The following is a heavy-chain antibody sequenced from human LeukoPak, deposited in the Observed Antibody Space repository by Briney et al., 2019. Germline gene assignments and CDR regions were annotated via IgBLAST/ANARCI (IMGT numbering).Heavy chain of an antibody. V-gene: IGHV3-11*01. CDR3: ARYARELDY. D-gene: IGHD2-2*01. CDR1: GFAFSDCY. Sequence: GGSLRLSCAASGFAFSDCYMTWIRQAPGKGLEYISYIGGSGGDITYADSVRGRFTVSGDNAKNSLYLQMNSLRVEDTAVYYCARYARELDYWGQGSLVTVSS. CDR2: IGGSGGDI. J-gene: IGHJ4*02.